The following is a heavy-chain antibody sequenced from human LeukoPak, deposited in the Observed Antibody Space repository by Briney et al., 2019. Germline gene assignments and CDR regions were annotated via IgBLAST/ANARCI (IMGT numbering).Heavy chain of an antibody. CDR2: IKQDGSEK. CDR3: AKGTTHYYDSSGPDAFDI. V-gene: IGHV3-7*03. J-gene: IGHJ3*02. CDR1: GFTFSSYW. D-gene: IGHD3-22*01. Sequence: GGSLRLSCAASGFTFSSYWMSWVRQAPGKGLEWVANIKQDGSEKYYVDSVKGRFTISRDNAKNSLYLQMNSLRAEDTAVYYCAKGTTHYYDSSGPDAFDIWGQGTMVTVSS.